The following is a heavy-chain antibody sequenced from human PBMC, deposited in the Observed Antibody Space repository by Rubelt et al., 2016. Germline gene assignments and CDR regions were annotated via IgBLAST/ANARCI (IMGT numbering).Heavy chain of an antibody. J-gene: IGHJ6*02. Sequence: QVQLQESGPGLVKPSETLSLTCTVSGASISSDYWSWIRQPPGKGLEWIGYIYYSGSTNYSPSLKSRVTMSVDTFKNQYSLKRSAVTAADTAVYYCAGDHKQWYGMDVWGQGTTVTVSS. V-gene: IGHV4-59*01. CDR2: IYYSGST. CDR1: GASISSDY. CDR3: AGDHKQWYGMDV. D-gene: IGHD6-19*01.